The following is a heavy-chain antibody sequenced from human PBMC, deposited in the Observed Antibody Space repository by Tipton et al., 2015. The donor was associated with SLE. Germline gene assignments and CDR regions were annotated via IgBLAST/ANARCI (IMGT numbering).Heavy chain of an antibody. Sequence: TLSLTCTVSGDSISRYYWSWIRQPAGRQLEWIGRIDTSGSTNYSPSLKSRVTLSIDTSKNQFSLILSSVTAADTAVYYCVRDSDFWGGSDDVWGLGTLVTVSS. D-gene: IGHD3-3*01. J-gene: IGHJ3*01. CDR1: GDSISRYY. CDR3: VRDSDFWGGSDDV. V-gene: IGHV4-4*07. CDR2: IDTSGST.